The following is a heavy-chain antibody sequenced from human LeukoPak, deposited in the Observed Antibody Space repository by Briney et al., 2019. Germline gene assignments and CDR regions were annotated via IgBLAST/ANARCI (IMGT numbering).Heavy chain of an antibody. CDR2: IKQDGSEK. V-gene: IGHV3-7*01. D-gene: IGHD6-19*01. CDR3: AREAVALRYYFDY. Sequence: GGSLRLSCAASGFTFSSYWMSWVRQAPGKGLEWVANIKQDGSEKYYVDSVKGRFTISRDKAKNSLYLQMNSLRAEDTAVYYCAREAVALRYYFDYWGQGTLVTVSS. J-gene: IGHJ4*02. CDR1: GFTFSSYW.